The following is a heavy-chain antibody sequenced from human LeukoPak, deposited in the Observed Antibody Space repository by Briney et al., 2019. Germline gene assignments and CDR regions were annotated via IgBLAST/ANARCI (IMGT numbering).Heavy chain of an antibody. D-gene: IGHD2-15*01. CDR3: ARGGLVVVVAATPSTTPGLLHWLDP. CDR1: GYTFTSYG. Sequence: GASVKVSCKASGYTFTSYGISWVGQAPGQGLEWMGWISAYNGNTKYAQKVLGRVTMTTDTSTSTAYMELRSLRSADTAVYYCARGGLVVVVAATPSTTPGLLHWLDPWGQGTLVSVSS. V-gene: IGHV1-18*01. CDR2: ISAYNGNT. J-gene: IGHJ5*02.